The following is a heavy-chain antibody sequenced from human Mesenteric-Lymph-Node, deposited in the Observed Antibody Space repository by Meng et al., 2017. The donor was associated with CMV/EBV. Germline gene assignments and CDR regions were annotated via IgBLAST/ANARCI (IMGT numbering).Heavy chain of an antibody. CDR2: IKQDGSEK. J-gene: IGHJ6*02. CDR3: ARDSPLWFGELGHYYGLDV. D-gene: IGHD3-10*01. CDR1: GFTFRSYW. V-gene: IGHV3-7*01. Sequence: GESLKISCAASGFTFRSYWMSWVRQAPGKGLEWVANIKQDGSEKYYVDSVKGRFTISRDNAKNSLYLQMNSLRIDDTAVYYCARDSPLWFGELGHYYGLDVWGLGTTVTVSS.